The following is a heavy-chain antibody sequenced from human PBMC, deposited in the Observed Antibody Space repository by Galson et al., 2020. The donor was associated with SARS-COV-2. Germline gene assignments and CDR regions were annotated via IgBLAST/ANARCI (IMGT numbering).Heavy chain of an antibody. Sequence: SGPTLVKPTHPLTLTCTFSGFSLTTSGVGVAWIRQPPGKALERLAIIYCDDDERYSPALKRRLTITKATAKNQGDRTMTNMDPVDTGANYCGHRRADADDGGDDGDLYFSAVDVWGQGTMVTVSA. CDR1: GFSLTTSGVG. V-gene: IGHV2-5*02. CDR3: GHRRADADDGGDDGDLYFSAVDV. J-gene: IGHJ3*01. D-gene: IGHD2-21*01. CDR2: IYCDDDE.